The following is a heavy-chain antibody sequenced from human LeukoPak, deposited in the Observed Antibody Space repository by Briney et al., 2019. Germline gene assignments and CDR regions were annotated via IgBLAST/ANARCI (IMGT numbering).Heavy chain of an antibody. V-gene: IGHV3-23*01. J-gene: IGHJ4*02. D-gene: IGHD2-2*01. CDR2: IRGSGGGT. CDR1: GFTFNSYA. CDR3: AKDRTRYCSSTSCYGPGDY. Sequence: GGSLRLSCTASGFTFNSYAMNWVRQAPGKGLEWVSSIRGSGGGTYTADSVKGRFIISRDNSKNMLYIQMNSLRAEDTAVYFCAKDRTRYCSSTSCYGPGDYWGQGTLVTVSS.